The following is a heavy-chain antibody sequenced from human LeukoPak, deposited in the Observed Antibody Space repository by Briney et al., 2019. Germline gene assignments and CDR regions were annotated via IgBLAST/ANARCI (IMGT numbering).Heavy chain of an antibody. Sequence: PGGSLRLSCAASGFTFSSYAMHWVRQAPGKGLEWVAVISYDGSNKYYADSVKGRFIISRDNSKNTLYLQMNSLKTEDTAVYYCTTEHEVLRFLKWFSSPEPFDYWGQGTLVTVSS. CDR3: TTEHEVLRFLKWFSSPEPFDY. J-gene: IGHJ4*02. CDR2: ISYDGSNK. D-gene: IGHD3-3*01. V-gene: IGHV3-30-3*01. CDR1: GFTFSSYA.